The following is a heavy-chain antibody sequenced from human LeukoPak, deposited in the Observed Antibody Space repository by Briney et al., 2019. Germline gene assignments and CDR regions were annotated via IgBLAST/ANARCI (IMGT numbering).Heavy chain of an antibody. Sequence: SETLSLTCTVSGGSISSYYWSRIRQPPGKGLEWIGYIYYSGSTNYNPSLKSRVTISVDTSKNQFSLKLSSVTAADTAVYYCARVASMVRGSWFDPWGQGTLVTVSS. V-gene: IGHV4-59*01. J-gene: IGHJ5*02. CDR2: IYYSGST. D-gene: IGHD3-10*01. CDR1: GGSISSYY. CDR3: ARVASMVRGSWFDP.